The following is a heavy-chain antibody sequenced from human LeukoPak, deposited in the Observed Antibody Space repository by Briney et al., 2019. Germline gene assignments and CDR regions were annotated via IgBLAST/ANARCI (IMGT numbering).Heavy chain of an antibody. J-gene: IGHJ4*02. CDR3: ARQPRRDGYNF. CDR1: GFTFSSYA. CDR2: ISGSSSYI. D-gene: IGHD5-24*01. Sequence: GGSLRLSCAASGFTFSSYAMSWVRQAPGKGLEWVSAISGSSSYIYYADSVKGRFTISRDNAKNSLYLQMNSLRAEDTAVYYCARQPRRDGYNFWGQGTLVTVSS. V-gene: IGHV3-21*01.